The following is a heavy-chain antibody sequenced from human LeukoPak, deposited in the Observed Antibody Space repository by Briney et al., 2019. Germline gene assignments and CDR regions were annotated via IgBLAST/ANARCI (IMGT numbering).Heavy chain of an antibody. CDR3: ARTSYYGSGSWYFDL. Sequence: SETLSLTCTVSGYSITSGYYWSWIRQPPGKGLEWIGEINHRGSTNYNPSLKSRVTISVDTSKNQFSLNVSSVTAADTAVYYCARTSYYGSGSWYFDLWGRGTLVSVSS. V-gene: IGHV4-38-2*02. CDR1: GYSITSGYY. D-gene: IGHD3-10*01. CDR2: INHRGST. J-gene: IGHJ2*01.